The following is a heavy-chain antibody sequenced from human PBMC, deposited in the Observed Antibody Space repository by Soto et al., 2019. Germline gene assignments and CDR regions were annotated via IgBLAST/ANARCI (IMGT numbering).Heavy chain of an antibody. Sequence: SETLALSCTVSGGSIGGDYWSWIRQPPGKGLEWIGYMYNTGSTVYNPSFKSRVTISVDTSKNQFSLKLNSVTAADTAVYYCARDLWGYCGTDCYPLDVWGQGTTVTVS. D-gene: IGHD2-21*02. V-gene: IGHV4-59*01. CDR1: GGSIGGDY. CDR3: ARDLWGYCGTDCYPLDV. CDR2: MYNTGST. J-gene: IGHJ6*02.